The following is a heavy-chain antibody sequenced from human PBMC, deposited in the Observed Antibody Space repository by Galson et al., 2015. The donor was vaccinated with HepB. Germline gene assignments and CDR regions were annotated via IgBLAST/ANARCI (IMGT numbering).Heavy chain of an antibody. CDR2: IIPILGIA. CDR1: GGTFSSYT. J-gene: IGHJ4*02. D-gene: IGHD6-13*01. Sequence: SVKVSCKASGGTFSSYTISWVRQAPGQGLEWMGRIIPILGIANYAQKFQGRVTITADKSTSTAYMELSSLRSEDTAVYYCARDSGYSSSWNPYYFDYWGQGTLVTVSS. V-gene: IGHV1-69*04. CDR3: ARDSGYSSSWNPYYFDY.